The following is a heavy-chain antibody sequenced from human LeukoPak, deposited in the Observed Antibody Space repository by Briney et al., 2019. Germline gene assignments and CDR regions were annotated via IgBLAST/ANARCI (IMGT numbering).Heavy chain of an antibody. CDR2: ISYDGSNK. D-gene: IGHD4-17*01. J-gene: IGHJ3*02. CDR3: ARNPRGLTTPSSDI. V-gene: IGHV3-30-3*01. Sequence: PGRSLRLSCAASGFTFSSYAMHWVRQAPGKGLEWVAVISYDGSNKYYADSVKGRFTISRDNSKNTLYLQMNSLRAEDTAVYYCARNPRGLTTPSSDIWGQGTMVTVSS. CDR1: GFTFSSYA.